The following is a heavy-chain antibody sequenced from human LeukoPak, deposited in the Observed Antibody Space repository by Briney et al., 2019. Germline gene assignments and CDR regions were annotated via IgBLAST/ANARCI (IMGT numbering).Heavy chain of an antibody. CDR3: ARDFTMRGYHDY. CDR2: INPNSGGT. J-gene: IGHJ4*02. V-gene: IGHV1-2*02. Sequence: ASVTVSCQASGYTFTGYYMHWVRQAPGQGLEWMGWINPNSGGTNYAQKFQGRVTMTRDTSISTAYMELSRLRSDDTAVYYCARDFTMRGYHDYWGQGTLVTVSS. D-gene: IGHD3-22*01. CDR1: GYTFTGYY.